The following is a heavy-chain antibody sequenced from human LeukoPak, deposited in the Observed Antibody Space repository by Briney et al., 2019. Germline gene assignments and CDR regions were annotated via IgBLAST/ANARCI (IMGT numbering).Heavy chain of an antibody. V-gene: IGHV4-61*08. CDR2: IYYSGST. CDR1: GGSISSGDYY. D-gene: IGHD3-3*01. CDR3: ARVDYDFWSGYYYYYMDV. J-gene: IGHJ6*03. Sequence: SQTLSLTCTVSGGSISSGDYYWSWIRQPPGKGLEWIGYIYYSGSTNYNPSLKSRVTISVDTSKNQFSLKLSSVTAADTAVYYCARVDYDFWSGYYYYYMDVWGKGTTVTVSS.